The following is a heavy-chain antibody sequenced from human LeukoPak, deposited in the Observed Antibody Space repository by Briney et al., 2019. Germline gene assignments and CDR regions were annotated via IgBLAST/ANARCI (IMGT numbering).Heavy chain of an antibody. CDR2: IYYSGST. D-gene: IGHD2-2*02. CDR1: RGSISSSTYY. J-gene: IGHJ6*03. CDR3: ARDAYCSSTSCYTGWGDYYYYYMDV. Sequence: SETLSLTCTVSRGSISSSTYYWGWIRQPPGKGLEWIGYIYYSGSTYYNPSLKSRVTISVDTSKNQFSLKLSSVTAADTAVYYCARDAYCSSTSCYTGWGDYYYYYMDVWGKGTTVTVSS. V-gene: IGHV4-30-4*08.